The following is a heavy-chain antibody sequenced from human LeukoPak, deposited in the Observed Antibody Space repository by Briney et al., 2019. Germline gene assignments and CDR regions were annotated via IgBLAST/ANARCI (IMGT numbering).Heavy chain of an antibody. CDR2: ISSSSSTI. CDR3: ARGRRVAAAGSGGYYYYYMDV. D-gene: IGHD6-13*01. V-gene: IGHV3-48*01. J-gene: IGHJ6*03. Sequence: GGSLRLSCAASGFTFSSYSMNWVRQAPGKGLEWVSYISSSSSTIYYADSVKGRFTISRDNAKNSLYLQMNSLRAEDTAVYYCARGRRVAAAGSGGYYYYYMDVWGKGTTVTVSS. CDR1: GFTFSSYS.